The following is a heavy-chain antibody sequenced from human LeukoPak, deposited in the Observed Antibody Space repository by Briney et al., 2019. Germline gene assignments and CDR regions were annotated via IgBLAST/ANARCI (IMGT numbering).Heavy chain of an antibody. J-gene: IGHJ5*02. Sequence: PSETLSLTCTVSGDSIDTGSYYWSWLRQHPGKGLEWIGEINHSGSTNYNPSLKSRVTISVDTSKNQFSLKLSSVTAADTAVYYCARGLSFDIVANRNWFDPWGQGTLVTVSS. CDR2: INHSGST. CDR1: GDSIDTGSYY. CDR3: ARGLSFDIVANRNWFDP. V-gene: IGHV4-34*01. D-gene: IGHD2-15*01.